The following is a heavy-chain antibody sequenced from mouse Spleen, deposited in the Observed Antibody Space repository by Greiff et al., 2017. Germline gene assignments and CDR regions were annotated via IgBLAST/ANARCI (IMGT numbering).Heavy chain of an antibody. Sequence: EVKLVESGGGLVKPGGSLKLSCAASGFTFSDYGMHWVRQAPEKGLEWVAYISSGSSTIYYADTVKGRFTISRDNAKNTLFLQMTSLRSEDTAMYYCARRRLDWFAYWGQGTLVTVSA. V-gene: IGHV5-17*01. CDR3: ARRRLDWFAY. CDR2: ISSGSSTI. J-gene: IGHJ3*01. D-gene: IGHD4-1*01. CDR1: GFTFSDYG.